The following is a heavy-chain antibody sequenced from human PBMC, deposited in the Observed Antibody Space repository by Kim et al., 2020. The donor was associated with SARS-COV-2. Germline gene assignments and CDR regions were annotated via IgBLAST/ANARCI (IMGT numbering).Heavy chain of an antibody. CDR2: IIPIFGTA. V-gene: IGHV1-69*13. D-gene: IGHD3-22*01. CDR3: ARGDSSGYYGGSDY. Sequence: SVKVSCKASGGTFSSYAISWVRQAPGQGLEWMGGIIPIFGTANYAQKFQGRVTITADESTSTAYMELSSLRSEDTAVYYCARGDSSGYYGGSDYWGQGTLVTVSS. J-gene: IGHJ4*02. CDR1: GGTFSSYA.